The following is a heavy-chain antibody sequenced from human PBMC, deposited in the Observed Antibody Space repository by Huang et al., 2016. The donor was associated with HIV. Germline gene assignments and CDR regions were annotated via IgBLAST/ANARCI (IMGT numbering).Heavy chain of an antibody. V-gene: IGHV4-30-2*01. J-gene: IGHJ5*02. D-gene: IGHD3-10*02. Sequence: QLRLQESGSGLVKPSETLSLTCAVSGGSITSGSYSWTWIRQPPGKGLEWIGHISQSGSTLYNPSLKRRAALSIDRSKNQFSLQLTSVTAADTAVYYCAAGDYVTRLYHAWFDPWGQGALVTVSS. CDR3: AAGDYVTRLYHAWFDP. CDR1: GGSITSGSYS. CDR2: ISQSGST.